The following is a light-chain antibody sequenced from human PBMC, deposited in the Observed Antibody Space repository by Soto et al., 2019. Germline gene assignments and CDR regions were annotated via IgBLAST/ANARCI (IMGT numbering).Light chain of an antibody. CDR1: QNIYNS. CDR2: GAS. V-gene: IGKV1-39*01. J-gene: IGKJ4*01. CDR3: QQSFTTPLT. Sequence: DIQMTQSPSSLSASLGDRVTITCRTSQNIYNSLNWYQQKAGRAPAVLIYGASNLQGGVPLRFSGSGSGTDFTLTISGLQPEDFATYFCQQSFTTPLTFGGGTKV.